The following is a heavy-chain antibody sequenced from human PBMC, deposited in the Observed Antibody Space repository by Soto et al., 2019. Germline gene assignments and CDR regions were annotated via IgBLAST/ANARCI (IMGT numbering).Heavy chain of an antibody. CDR3: AKDLNYNDSSGYYGRYFDY. CDR2: ISYDGSNK. D-gene: IGHD3-22*01. J-gene: IGHJ4*02. V-gene: IGHV3-30*18. CDR1: GFTFSSYG. Sequence: GGSLRLSCAASGFTFSSYGMHWVRQAPGKGLEWVAVISYDGSNKYYADSVKGRFTISRDNSKNTLYLQMNSLRAEDTAVYYCAKDLNYNDSSGYYGRYFDYWGQGTLVTVSS.